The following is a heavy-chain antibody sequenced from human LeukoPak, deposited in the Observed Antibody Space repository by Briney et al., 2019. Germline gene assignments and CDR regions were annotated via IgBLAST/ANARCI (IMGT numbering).Heavy chain of an antibody. D-gene: IGHD2-15*01. V-gene: IGHV1-69*05. CDR1: GGTFSSYA. CDR2: IIPIFGTA. Sequence: SVKVSCKASGGTFSSYAISWVRQAPGQGLEWMGRIIPIFGTANYAQKFQGRVTITTDESTSTAYMKLSSLRSEDTAVYYCAREGVVDGLNWFDPWGQGTLVTVSS. CDR3: AREGVVDGLNWFDP. J-gene: IGHJ5*02.